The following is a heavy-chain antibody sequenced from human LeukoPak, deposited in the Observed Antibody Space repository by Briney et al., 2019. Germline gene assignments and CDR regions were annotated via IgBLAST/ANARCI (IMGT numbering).Heavy chain of an antibody. CDR1: GYSFTSYW. CDR3: ARPPGDIVVVPAAPDY. CDR2: IYPGDSDT. D-gene: IGHD2-2*01. J-gene: IGHJ4*02. V-gene: IGHV5-51*01. Sequence: GESLKISCKGSGYSFTSYWIGWVRQMPGKGLEWMGIIYPGDSDTRYSPSFQGQVTISADKSISTAYLQWSSLKASDTAIYYCARPPGDIVVVPAAPDYWGQGTLVTVSS.